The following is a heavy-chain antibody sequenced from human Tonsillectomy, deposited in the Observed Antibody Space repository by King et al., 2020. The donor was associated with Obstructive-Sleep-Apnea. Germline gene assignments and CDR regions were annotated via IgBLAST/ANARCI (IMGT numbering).Heavy chain of an antibody. CDR1: GFTFSSYS. CDR2: ISSSSTT. V-gene: IGHV3-48*04. J-gene: IGHJ4*02. CDR3: ARLRLPDY. Sequence: QLVQSGGGLVQPGGSLSLSCAASGFTFSSYSMNWVRPAPGKGLEGVSYISSSSTTYYADSVKGRFTLSSDNAKNSLYLQMNSLRAEDTAVYYCARLRLPDYWGQGTLVTVSS.